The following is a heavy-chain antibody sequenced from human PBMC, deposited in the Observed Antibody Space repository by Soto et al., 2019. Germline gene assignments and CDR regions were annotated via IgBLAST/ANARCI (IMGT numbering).Heavy chain of an antibody. V-gene: IGHV3-74*01. D-gene: IGHD3-3*01. J-gene: IGHJ4*02. CDR1: GFTFSSYW. CDR2: IDSDGSIT. CDR3: ATLNSFGADY. Sequence: EVQLVESGGGLVQPGGSLRLSCAASGFTFSSYWMHWVRQAPGKGLVWVSRIDSDGSITNYADSVKGRFTISRDNAKNTVYLQMNSLRAEDTAVYYCATLNSFGADYWGQGTLVTVSS.